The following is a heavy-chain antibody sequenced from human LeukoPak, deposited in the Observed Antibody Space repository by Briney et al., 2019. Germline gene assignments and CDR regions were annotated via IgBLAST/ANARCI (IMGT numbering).Heavy chain of an antibody. Sequence: GGSLRLSCAASGFTVISNYMSWVRQAPGKGLDWVSVIYSGGSTYYADSVKGRFTISRDNSKNTLYLQMNSLRAEDTAVYYCARSYSYGLGYFDFWGQGTLVTVSS. CDR2: IYSGGST. J-gene: IGHJ4*02. D-gene: IGHD5-18*01. V-gene: IGHV3-53*01. CDR3: ARSYSYGLGYFDF. CDR1: GFTVISNY.